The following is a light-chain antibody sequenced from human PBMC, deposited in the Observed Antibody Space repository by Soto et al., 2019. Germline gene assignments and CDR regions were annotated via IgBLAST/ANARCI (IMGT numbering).Light chain of an antibody. CDR2: KAS. CDR3: QQYNNDASWT. V-gene: IGKV1-5*03. Sequence: DIQMTQSPSTLSASIGDRVTITCRASQSISAWLAWYQQKPGKAPKLLIYKASTLESGVPSRFSGVGSGTEFTLTISSLQPDDFATYYCQQYNNDASWTFGQGTRVQIK. CDR1: QSISAW. J-gene: IGKJ1*01.